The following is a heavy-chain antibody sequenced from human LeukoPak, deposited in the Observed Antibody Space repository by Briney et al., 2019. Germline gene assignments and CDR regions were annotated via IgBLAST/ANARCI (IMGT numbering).Heavy chain of an antibody. V-gene: IGHV1-46*01. D-gene: IGHD4-17*01. CDR2: VNPSGCST. Sequence: GASVKVSCKASGSIYTSYYMHWLRQAPGQGLEWMGIVNPSGCSTSYAQKLQSRVTMNRDMSTSTVYMKLSSLRSEDTAVYYCARGRYGYFDYWGQGTLVTVSS. CDR1: GSIYTSYY. CDR3: ARGRYGYFDY. J-gene: IGHJ4*02.